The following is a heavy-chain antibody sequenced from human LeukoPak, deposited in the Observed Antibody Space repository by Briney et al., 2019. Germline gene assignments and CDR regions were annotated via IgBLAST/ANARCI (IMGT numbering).Heavy chain of an antibody. CDR2: ISSSSTYI. D-gene: IGHD3-16*01. CDR3: ARDGGASYGNVIRSSVYYGMDV. J-gene: IGHJ6*02. CDR1: GFTFSSYN. Sequence: GGSLRLSCSASGFTFSSYNMNCVRQAPGKGLEAVSSISSSSTYIYCPDSVNCRFTISRENAKKSLFLQMNRLRAEETAVYYCARDGGASYGNVIRSSVYYGMDVWGQGTTVTVSS. V-gene: IGHV3-21*01.